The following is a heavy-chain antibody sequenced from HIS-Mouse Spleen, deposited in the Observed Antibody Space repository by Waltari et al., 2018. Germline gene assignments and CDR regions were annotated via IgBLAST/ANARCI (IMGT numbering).Heavy chain of an antibody. CDR2: IIPSLGIA. CDR3: ARCSPVVPAASSLDY. CDR1: GGTFSSYA. J-gene: IGHJ4*02. Sequence: QVQLVQSGAEVKKPGSSVKVSCKASGGTFSSYAISWVRQGPGQGLEWMGRIIPSLGIANYAQKFQGRVTITAEKSTSTAYMELSSLRSEDTAVYYCARCSPVVPAASSLDYWGQGTLVTVSS. V-gene: IGHV1-69*04. D-gene: IGHD2-2*01.